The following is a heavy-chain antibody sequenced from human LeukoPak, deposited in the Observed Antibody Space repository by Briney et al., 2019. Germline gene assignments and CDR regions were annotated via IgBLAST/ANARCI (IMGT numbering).Heavy chain of an antibody. D-gene: IGHD4-23*01. CDR3: GRDGVATGNY. Sequence: PGGSLRLSCAASGFTFSSYSMNSVRQAPGKGLEWVSSISSSSSYIYYPDSVKGRFTISRDNAKNSLYLQMNSLRAEDTAVYYCGRDGVATGNYWGQGTLVTVSS. CDR1: GFTFSSYS. V-gene: IGHV3-21*01. J-gene: IGHJ4*02. CDR2: ISSSSSYI.